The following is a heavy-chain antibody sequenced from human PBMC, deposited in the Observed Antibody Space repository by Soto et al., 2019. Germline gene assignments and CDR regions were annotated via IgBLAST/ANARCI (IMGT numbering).Heavy chain of an antibody. CDR2: IRNKANRYTT. V-gene: IGHV3-72*01. CDR3: TREGPLAPGTLDY. CDR1: GFTFSDHY. Sequence: EAQLVESGGGLVQPGGSLRLSCAASGFTFSDHYMDWVRQSPGKGLEWVGRIRNKANRYTTEYAASVKGRFTISKDDSRNSLYLQMNSLKTEDTAVYYCTREGPLAPGTLDYWGQVTLVTVSS. D-gene: IGHD6-13*01. J-gene: IGHJ4*01.